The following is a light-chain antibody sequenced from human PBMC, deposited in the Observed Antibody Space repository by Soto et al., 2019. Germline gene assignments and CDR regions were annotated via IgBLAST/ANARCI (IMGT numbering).Light chain of an antibody. V-gene: IGKV1-5*01. Sequence: DIQMTQSPSSLSASVGDRVTITCRASQSISSYLNWYQQKPGKAPKLLIYDVSSLQSGVPSRFSGSGSGTEFTLTISSLQPDDFATYYCQHYKMYSPWTFGQGTRLEL. CDR1: QSISSY. J-gene: IGKJ5*01. CDR2: DVS. CDR3: QHYKMYSPWT.